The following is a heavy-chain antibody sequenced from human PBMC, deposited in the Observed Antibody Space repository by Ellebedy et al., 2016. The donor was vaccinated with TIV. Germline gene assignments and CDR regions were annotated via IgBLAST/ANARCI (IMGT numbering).Heavy chain of an antibody. V-gene: IGHV3-9*01. CDR1: GFTFDDYA. D-gene: IGHD7-27*01. Sequence: SLKISCAASGFTFDDYAMHWVRQAPGKGLEWVSGISWNSGSIGYADSVKGRFTISRDNAKNSLYLQMNSLRAEDTAVYYCASQISDGDQNWFDPWGQGTLVTVSS. CDR2: ISWNSGSI. J-gene: IGHJ5*02. CDR3: ASQISDGDQNWFDP.